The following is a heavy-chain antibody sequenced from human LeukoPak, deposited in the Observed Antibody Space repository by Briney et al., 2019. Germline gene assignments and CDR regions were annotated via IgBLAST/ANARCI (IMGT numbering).Heavy chain of an antibody. V-gene: IGHV3-53*01. CDR2: IHSAGST. J-gene: IGHJ3*01. CDR3: ARMSPMNAFEF. CDR1: GFTVSSSY. Sequence: PGGSLRLSCAASGFTVSSSYMSWVRQAPGKGLEWVSVIHSAGSTYYADPGKGRFAISRDNSKNTLYVLMNSLEAEAKAEYSCARMSPMNAFEFWGQGTMATVSS.